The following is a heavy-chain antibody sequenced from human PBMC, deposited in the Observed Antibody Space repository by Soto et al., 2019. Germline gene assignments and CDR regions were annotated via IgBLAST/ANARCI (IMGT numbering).Heavy chain of an antibody. CDR3: AREWYSSSWYHYYYYGMDV. CDR2: TYYRSKWYN. D-gene: IGHD6-13*01. J-gene: IGHJ6*02. V-gene: IGHV6-1*01. CDR1: GDSVSSNSAA. Sequence: SQTLSLTCAISGDSVSSNSAAWNRIRQSPSRGLEWLGRTYYRSKWYNDYAVSVKSRITINPDTSKDQFSLQLNSVIPEDTAVYYCAREWYSSSWYHYYYYGMDVWGQGTTVTVSS.